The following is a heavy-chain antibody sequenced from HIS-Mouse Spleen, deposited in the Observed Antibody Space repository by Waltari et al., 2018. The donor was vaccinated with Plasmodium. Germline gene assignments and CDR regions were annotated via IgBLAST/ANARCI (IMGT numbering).Heavy chain of an antibody. D-gene: IGHD6-13*01. CDR1: GFTFSSYW. CDR3: ASSWYWYFDL. V-gene: IGHV3-7*01. CDR2: IKQDGSEE. Sequence: EVQLVESGGGLVQPGGSLRLPCAASGFTFSSYWMSWVRQAPGKGREWVANIKQDGSEEYYVDSGKGRFTISRDNAKNSLYLQMNSLRAEDTAVYYCASSWYWYFDLWGRGTLVTVSS. J-gene: IGHJ2*01.